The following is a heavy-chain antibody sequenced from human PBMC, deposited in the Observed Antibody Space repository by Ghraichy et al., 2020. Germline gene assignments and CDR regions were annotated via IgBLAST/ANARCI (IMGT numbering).Heavy chain of an antibody. CDR2: SDPEDAVI. V-gene: IGHV1-24*01. D-gene: IGHD3-16*01. Sequence: ASVKVSCKVSAYTLSEISLHWVRQAPGKGLEWMGCSDPEDAVITYAQSLQGRVTLTEDTSTDTAYLELVSLRSEDTAIYYCATSSVGGGYTTSTDAFDVWGQGTRVTVSS. J-gene: IGHJ3*01. CDR3: ATSSVGGGYTTSTDAFDV. CDR1: AYTLSEIS.